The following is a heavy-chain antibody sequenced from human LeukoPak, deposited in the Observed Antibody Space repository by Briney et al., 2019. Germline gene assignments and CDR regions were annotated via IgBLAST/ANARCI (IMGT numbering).Heavy chain of an antibody. CDR2: INHSGST. V-gene: IGHV4-34*01. J-gene: IGHJ3*02. Sequence: SETLSLTCAVYGGSFSDYYWSWIRQPPGKGLEWIGEINHSGSTNYNPSLKSRVTISVDTSKNQFSLKLSSVTAADTAVYYCARPIRAAGSDAFDIWGQGTMVTVSS. CDR3: ARPIRAAGSDAFDI. D-gene: IGHD6-19*01. CDR1: GGSFSDYY.